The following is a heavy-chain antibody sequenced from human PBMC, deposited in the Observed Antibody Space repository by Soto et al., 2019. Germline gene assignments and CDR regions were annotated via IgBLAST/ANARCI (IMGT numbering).Heavy chain of an antibody. Sequence: QVQLLQSGAEVKKPGSSVKVSCKASGGTFSRNAISWVRQAPGQGLEWMGGIIPFSHAPNYAQKFQGGVTIIADESTSIVFMEMGSLRFEDTAVYYCARSRAAAPPRVGMDVWGQGTTVTVSS. CDR2: IIPFSHAP. J-gene: IGHJ6*02. D-gene: IGHD6-13*01. CDR3: ARSRAAAPPRVGMDV. CDR1: GGTFSRNA. V-gene: IGHV1-69*01.